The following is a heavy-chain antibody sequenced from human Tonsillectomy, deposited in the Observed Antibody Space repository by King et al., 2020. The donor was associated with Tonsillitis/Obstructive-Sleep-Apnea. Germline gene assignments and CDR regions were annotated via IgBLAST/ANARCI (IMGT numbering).Heavy chain of an antibody. CDR2: IRTSGSTI. CDR3: ARDLKSDVMDV. V-gene: IGHV3-48*03. CDR1: GFTFSSYE. D-gene: IGHD2-21*02. J-gene: IGHJ6*02. Sequence: VQLVESGGGLVQPGGSLRLSCAASGFTFSSYEMNWVRQAPGKGLEWVSYIRTSGSTIYYADSVKGRFTISRDDAKNTLYLQMNSLRVEDTAVYYCARDLKSDVMDVWGQGTTVTVSS.